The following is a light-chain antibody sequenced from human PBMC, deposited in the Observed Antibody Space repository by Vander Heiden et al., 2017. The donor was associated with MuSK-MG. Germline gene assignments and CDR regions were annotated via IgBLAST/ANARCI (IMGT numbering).Light chain of an antibody. J-gene: IGKJ5*01. V-gene: IGKV1-39*01. Sequence: IQMTQSPSSLSASVGDRVTITCRASQSISSYLNWYQQKPGKAPKLLIYAASSLQSGVPSRFSGSGSGTDFTLTISSLQPEDFATYYCQQIYSTPSITFGQGTRLEIK. CDR1: QSISSY. CDR3: QQIYSTPSIT. CDR2: AAS.